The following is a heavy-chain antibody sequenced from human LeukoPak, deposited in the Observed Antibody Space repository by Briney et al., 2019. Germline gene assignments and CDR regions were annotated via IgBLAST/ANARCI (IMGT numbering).Heavy chain of an antibody. V-gene: IGHV7-4-1*02. CDR2: INTNTGNP. J-gene: IGHJ4*02. Sequence: ASVKVSCKVSGYTFTSYAMNWVRQAPGQGLEWMGWINTNTGNPTYAQGFTGRFVFSLDTSVSTAYLQISSLKAEDTAVYYCARDLQITRRPGSIDYWGQGTLVTVSS. D-gene: IGHD3-10*01. CDR1: GYTFTSYA. CDR3: ARDLQITRRPGSIDY.